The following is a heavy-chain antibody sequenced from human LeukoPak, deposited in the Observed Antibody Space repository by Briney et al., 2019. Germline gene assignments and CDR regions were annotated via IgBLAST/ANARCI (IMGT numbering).Heavy chain of an antibody. CDR1: GYTFTGYY. J-gene: IGHJ4*02. CDR3: ARDPYYDYVWGSYRPSHFDY. D-gene: IGHD3-16*02. V-gene: IGHV1-3*01. CDR2: INAGNGNT. Sequence: ASVKVSCKASGYTFTGYYFHWVRQAPGQRLEWMGWINAGNGNTKYSQKFQGRVTITRDTSASTAYMELSSLRSEDTAVYYCARDPYYDYVWGSYRPSHFDYWGQGTLVTVSS.